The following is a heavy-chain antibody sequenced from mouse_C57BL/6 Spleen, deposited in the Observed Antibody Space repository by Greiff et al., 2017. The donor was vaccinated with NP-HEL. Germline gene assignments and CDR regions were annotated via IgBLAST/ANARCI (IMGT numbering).Heavy chain of an antibody. D-gene: IGHD1-1*01. J-gene: IGHJ3*01. V-gene: IGHV1-53*01. CDR2: INPSNGGT. CDR1: GYTFTSYW. CDR3: ARSGNYYGSSPAWFAY. Sequence: VQLQQSGTELVKPGASVKLSCKASGYTFTSYWMHWVKQRPGQGLEWIGNINPSNGGTNYNEKFKSKATLTVDKSSSTAYMQLSSLTSEDSAVYYCARSGNYYGSSPAWFAYWGQGTLVTVSA.